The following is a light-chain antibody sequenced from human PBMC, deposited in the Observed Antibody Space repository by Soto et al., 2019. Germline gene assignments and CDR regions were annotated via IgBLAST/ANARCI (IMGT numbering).Light chain of an antibody. Sequence: EIVMTQSGATVSVSPGERATLSFRAGQNIHTNLAWYQQKPGQAPRLLIYDASDRATGIPGRFSGSGSGTDFTLTISSLEPEDFAVYYCQQYGSSGTFGQGTRLEIK. CDR2: DAS. CDR3: QQYGSSGT. J-gene: IGKJ5*01. V-gene: IGKV3D-15*01. CDR1: QNIHTN.